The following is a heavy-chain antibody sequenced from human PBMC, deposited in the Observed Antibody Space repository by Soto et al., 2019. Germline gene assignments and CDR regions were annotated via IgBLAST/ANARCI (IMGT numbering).Heavy chain of an antibody. J-gene: IGHJ3*02. D-gene: IGHD2-15*01. V-gene: IGHV4-59*01. Sequence: QVQLQESGPGLVKPSETLSLTCTVSGGSISVYYWSWIRQPPGKGLEWIGYIYYSGGTNYNPSLKSRVTISVDTSKNQFSLKLSSVTAADTAVYYCARDPVYCSGGSCYLGAFDIWGQGTMVTVSS. CDR1: GGSISVYY. CDR2: IYYSGGT. CDR3: ARDPVYCSGGSCYLGAFDI.